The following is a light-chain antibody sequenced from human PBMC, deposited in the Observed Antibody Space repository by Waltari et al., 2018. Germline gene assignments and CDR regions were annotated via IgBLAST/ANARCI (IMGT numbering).Light chain of an antibody. Sequence: QSVLTQPPSASGTPGQRVTISCSGSTSNIGSNAVNWYQQLPGAAPKLLIYSSRQRPSWVPDRFSCSKSGTSASLAISGLQSEDEADYYCAAWDDSLNGLWVFGVGTKLTVL. CDR3: AAWDDSLNGLWV. J-gene: IGLJ3*02. CDR1: TSNIGSNA. V-gene: IGLV1-44*01. CDR2: SSR.